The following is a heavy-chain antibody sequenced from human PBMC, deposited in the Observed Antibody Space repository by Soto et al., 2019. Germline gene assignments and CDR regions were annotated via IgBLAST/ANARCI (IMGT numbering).Heavy chain of an antibody. CDR3: ARALTPTTVVTFYYYGMDV. D-gene: IGHD4-17*01. V-gene: IGHV3-30-3*01. CDR1: GFTFSSYA. CDR2: ISYDGSNK. J-gene: IGHJ6*02. Sequence: VGSLRLSCAASGFTFSSYAMHWVRQAPGKGLEWVAVISYDGSNKYYADSVKGRFTISRDNSKNTLCLQMNSLRAEDTAVYYCARALTPTTVVTFYYYGMDVWGQGTTVTVS.